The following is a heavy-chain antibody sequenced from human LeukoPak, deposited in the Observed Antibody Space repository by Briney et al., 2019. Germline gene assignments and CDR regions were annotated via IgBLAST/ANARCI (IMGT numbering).Heavy chain of an antibody. CDR2: ISAYNGNT. J-gene: IGHJ5*02. Sequence: ASVKDSCKASGYTFTSYGISWVRQAPGQGLEWMGWISAYNGNTNHAQKLQGRVTMTTDTSTSTAYMELRSLRSDDTAVYYCVRDPSYIVVVSPTVTGFDPWGQGTLVTVSS. CDR3: VRDPSYIVVVSPTVTGFDP. CDR1: GYTFTSYG. D-gene: IGHD2-2*01. V-gene: IGHV1-18*01.